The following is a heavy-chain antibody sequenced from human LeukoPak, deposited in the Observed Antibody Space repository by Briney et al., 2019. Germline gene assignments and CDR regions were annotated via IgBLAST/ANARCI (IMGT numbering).Heavy chain of an antibody. CDR1: GFTFSDDW. CDR2: IKEDGSEK. CDR3: ARYFRADSGNYYRSFDY. V-gene: IGHV3-7*05. D-gene: IGHD1-26*01. J-gene: IGHJ4*02. Sequence: GGSLRLSCAVSGFTFSDDWMSWVRQAPGKGLEWVANIKEDGSEKNYVDSVKGRFTISRDNAKNSLYLQMNSLRAEDTAVYYCARYFRADSGNYYRSFDYWGQGTLVTVSS.